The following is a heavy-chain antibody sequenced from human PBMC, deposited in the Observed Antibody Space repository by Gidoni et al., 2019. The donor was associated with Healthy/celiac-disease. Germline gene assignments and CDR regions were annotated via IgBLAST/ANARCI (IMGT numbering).Heavy chain of an antibody. CDR3: ARSKAVAGTTDY. CDR1: GFTFSSYA. CDR2: ISYDGSNK. Sequence: QVQLVESGGGVVQPGRSRRLPCAASGFTFSSYAMHWVRQAPGKGLEWVAVISYDGSNKYYADSVKGRFTISRDNSKNTLYLQMNSLRAEDTAVYYCARSKAVAGTTDYWGQGTLVTVSS. V-gene: IGHV3-30-3*01. J-gene: IGHJ4*02. D-gene: IGHD6-19*01.